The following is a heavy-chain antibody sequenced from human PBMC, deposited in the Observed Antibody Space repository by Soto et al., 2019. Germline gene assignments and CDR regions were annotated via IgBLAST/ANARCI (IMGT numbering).Heavy chain of an antibody. D-gene: IGHD6-6*01. CDR3: AKDTIPYSSSYDLDH. J-gene: IGHJ4*02. V-gene: IGHV3-23*01. Sequence: EVQLLESGGGLVQPGGSLRLSCVASGFSFSGYAMSWVRQAPGKGLVWVSSITGTGVSIYYADSVRGRFTISRDNSKNTMYLQRISLRAEDAARYYCAKDTIPYSSSYDLDHWGRGALVTVSS. CDR2: ITGTGVSI. CDR1: GFSFSGYA.